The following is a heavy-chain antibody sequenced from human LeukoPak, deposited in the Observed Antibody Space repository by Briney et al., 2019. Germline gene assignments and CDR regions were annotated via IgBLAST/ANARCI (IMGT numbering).Heavy chain of an antibody. CDR1: GFTFSNYA. J-gene: IGHJ4*02. CDR2: VSSTGGTT. CDR3: AKGSNWNYLYYFDY. Sequence: GGSLRLYCAASGFTFSNYAMSWVRQAPGKGLEWVSSVSSTGGTTYYADSVKGRFTISRDNSKNMLYLQMNSLRAEDTAVYYCAKGSNWNYLYYFDYWGQGTLVTVSS. D-gene: IGHD1-7*01. V-gene: IGHV3-23*01.